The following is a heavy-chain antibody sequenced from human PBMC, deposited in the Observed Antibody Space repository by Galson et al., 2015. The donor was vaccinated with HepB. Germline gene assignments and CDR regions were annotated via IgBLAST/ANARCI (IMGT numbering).Heavy chain of an antibody. CDR2: IIPIFGTG. CDR3: ARPTTIRELTAAFDI. V-gene: IGHV1-69*13. J-gene: IGHJ3*02. Sequence: SVTVSCKASGITFNKYSLSWVRQAPGQGLEWMGGIIPIFGTGKYAQKFQGRITIAADESTSTAYMELSSLTSDDTAMYYCARPTTIRELTAAFDIWGQGTMVTVSS. CDR1: GITFNKYS. D-gene: IGHD1-26*01.